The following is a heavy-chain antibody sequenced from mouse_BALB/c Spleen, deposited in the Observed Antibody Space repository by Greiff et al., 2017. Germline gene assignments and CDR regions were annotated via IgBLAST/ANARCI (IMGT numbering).Heavy chain of an antibody. J-gene: IGHJ3*01. D-gene: IGHD1-2*01. CDR2: INPSSGYT. CDR1: GYTFTSYT. Sequence: QVQLKESGAELARPGASVKMSCKASGYTFTSYTMHWVKQRPGQGLEWIGYINPSSGYTNYNQKFKDKATLTADKSSSTAYMQLSSLTSEDSAVYYCASLITTATEGFAYWGQGTLVTVSA. V-gene: IGHV1-4*01. CDR3: ASLITTATEGFAY.